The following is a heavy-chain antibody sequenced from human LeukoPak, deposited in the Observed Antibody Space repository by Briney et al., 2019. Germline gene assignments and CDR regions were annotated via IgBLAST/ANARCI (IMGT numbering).Heavy chain of an antibody. J-gene: IGHJ5*02. CDR3: ARGSGWYKGDNWFDP. D-gene: IGHD6-19*01. Sequence: ASVKVSCKASGYTFTAYFMHCVRQAPGQGLEWLGWINPNTGGTNYAQKFPGMVTMTWDTSTTTAYLELNSLRSDDTALYYCARGSGWYKGDNWFDPWGQGTLVTVSS. CDR2: INPNTGGT. CDR1: GYTFTAYF. V-gene: IGHV1-2*02.